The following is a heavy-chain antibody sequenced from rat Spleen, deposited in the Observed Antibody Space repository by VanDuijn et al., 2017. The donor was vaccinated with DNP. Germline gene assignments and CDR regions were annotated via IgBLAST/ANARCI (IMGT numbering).Heavy chain of an antibody. D-gene: IGHD4-4*01. CDR1: GFTFNNYW. CDR2: ISTSGAYT. J-gene: IGHJ2*01. CDR3: ARSMSGVRRYYFDY. Sequence: EVQLVESGGDLVQPGRSLKFSCVASGFTFNNYWMTWIRQVPGKGLEWVASISTSGAYTYYPDSVKGRFTISRDKSKNTLYLQMNSLRSEDTATYYCARSMSGVRRYYFDYWGQGVMVTVSS. V-gene: IGHV5-31*01.